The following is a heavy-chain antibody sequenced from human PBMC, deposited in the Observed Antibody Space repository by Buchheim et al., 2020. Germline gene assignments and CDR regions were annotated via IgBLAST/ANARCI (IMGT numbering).Heavy chain of an antibody. D-gene: IGHD5-12*01. Sequence: QVQLVESGGGVVQPGRSLRLSCEASGFTFSSYAMHWVRQAPGKGLDWVAVISNDGTNKYYGDSVKGRFTISRDNSKNTLYLQMNSLRAEDTAVFYCARDGSVRGYEVFDDWGQGTL. J-gene: IGHJ4*02. CDR3: ARDGSVRGYEVFDD. V-gene: IGHV3-30-3*01. CDR1: GFTFSSYA. CDR2: ISNDGTNK.